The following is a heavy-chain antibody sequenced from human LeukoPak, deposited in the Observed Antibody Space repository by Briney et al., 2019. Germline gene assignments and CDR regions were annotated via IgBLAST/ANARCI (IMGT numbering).Heavy chain of an antibody. V-gene: IGHV3-7*03. CDR3: AKGVRITMVRGAFDI. Sequence: GGSLRLSCAGSGFTFSSYWMSWVRQAPGKGLEWVANIKQDGSEKYYVDSVKGRFTISRDNAKNSLYLQMNSLRPEDTALYYCAKGVRITMVRGAFDIWGQGTMVTVSS. CDR1: GFTFSSYW. J-gene: IGHJ3*02. CDR2: IKQDGSEK. D-gene: IGHD3-10*01.